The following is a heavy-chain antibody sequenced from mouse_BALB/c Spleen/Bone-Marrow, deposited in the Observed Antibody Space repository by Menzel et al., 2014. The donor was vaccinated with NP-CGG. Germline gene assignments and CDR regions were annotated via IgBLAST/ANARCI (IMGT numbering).Heavy chain of an antibody. Sequence: EVKLEESGGGLVQPGGSMKLSRVASGFSFSNYWMNWVRQSPEKGLEWVAEIRLKSNNYATHYAESVKGRFSISRDDSKSSVYLQMNNLGAEDTGIYYCSRDYDDAMDYWGQGTSVTVSS. D-gene: IGHD2-4*01. CDR3: SRDYDDAMDY. J-gene: IGHJ4*01. V-gene: IGHV6-6*02. CDR1: GFSFSNYW. CDR2: IRLKSNNYAT.